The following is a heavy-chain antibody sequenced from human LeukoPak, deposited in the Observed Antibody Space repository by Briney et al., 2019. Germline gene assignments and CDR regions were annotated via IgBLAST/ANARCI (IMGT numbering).Heavy chain of an antibody. D-gene: IGHD2-15*01. J-gene: IGHJ6*03. V-gene: IGHV4-61*02. Sequence: SETLSLTCTVSGGSISSGSYYWSWIRQPAGKGLEWIGRIYTSGSTNYNPSLKSRVTISVDTSKNQFSLKLSSVTAADTAVYYCARGLAASRNYYYYYMDVWGKGTTVTVSS. CDR2: IYTSGST. CDR3: ARGLAASRNYYYYYMDV. CDR1: GGSISSGSYY.